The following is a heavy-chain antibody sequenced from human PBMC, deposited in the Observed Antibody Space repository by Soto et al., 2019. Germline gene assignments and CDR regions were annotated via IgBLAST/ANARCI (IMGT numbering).Heavy chain of an antibody. CDR3: ARGWGGAFDI. V-gene: IGHV4-59*01. D-gene: IGHD3-16*01. CDR1: GGSISSYY. J-gene: IGHJ3*02. Sequence: QVQLQESGPGLVKPSETLSLTCTVSGGSISSYYWSWIRQPPGKGLEWIGYIYYSGSTNYNPSLKSRVTISVDTSKNQCCLKLSSVTAADTAVYYCARGWGGAFDIWGQGKMVTVSS. CDR2: IYYSGST.